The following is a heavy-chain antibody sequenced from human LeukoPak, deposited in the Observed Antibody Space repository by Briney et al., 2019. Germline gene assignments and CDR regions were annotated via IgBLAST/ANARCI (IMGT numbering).Heavy chain of an antibody. CDR2: IYPGDSNT. V-gene: IGHV5-51*01. J-gene: IGHJ5*02. CDR1: GYIFTSYW. CDR3: ARRADGDSWFDP. Sequence: GASLKISCKGSGYIFTSYWIGWVRQLPGKVLEWMGIIYPGDSNTRYGPSFQAQVTISADKSLRTAYLQWSGLKASDTAMYYCARRADGDSWFDPWGQGTLVTVSS. D-gene: IGHD5-24*01.